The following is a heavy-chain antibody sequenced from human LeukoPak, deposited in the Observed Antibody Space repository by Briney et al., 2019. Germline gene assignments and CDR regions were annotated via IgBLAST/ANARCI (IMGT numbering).Heavy chain of an antibody. CDR1: GYTFTGYY. V-gene: IGHV1-2*02. D-gene: IGHD5-24*01. J-gene: IGHJ4*02. Sequence: GASVKVSCKASGYTFTGYYMHWVRQAPGQGLEWMGWINPNSGGTNYAQKFQGRVTMTRDTSISTAYMELSRLRSDDTAVYYCARVPEMATIIDPFFDYWGRGTLVTVSS. CDR3: ARVPEMATIIDPFFDY. CDR2: INPNSGGT.